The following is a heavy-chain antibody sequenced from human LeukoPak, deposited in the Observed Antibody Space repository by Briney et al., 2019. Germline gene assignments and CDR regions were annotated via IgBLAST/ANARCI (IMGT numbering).Heavy chain of an antibody. J-gene: IGHJ4*02. Sequence: PGGSLRLSCAASGFTFSSYWMNWARQAPGKGLQWVGVIWYDGSNSYYADSVKGRFTISRDNSKNTLYLQMNSLRAEDTAVYYCARDMDSSSHYFDYWGQGALVTVSS. D-gene: IGHD6-6*01. CDR3: ARDMDSSSHYFDY. CDR1: GFTFSSYW. V-gene: IGHV3-33*08. CDR2: IWYDGSNS.